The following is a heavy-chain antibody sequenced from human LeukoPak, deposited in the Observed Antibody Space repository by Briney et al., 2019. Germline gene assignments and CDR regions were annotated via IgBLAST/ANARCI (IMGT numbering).Heavy chain of an antibody. CDR3: VRDRPHNWFDP. Sequence: GASVKVSCKASGYTFTGYYIHWVRQAPGQGLEWMGLIKPNSGDTKYAQKFQGRVTMTRDTSITTAYMELSSLRSDDTALYYCVRDRPHNWFDPWGQGTLVTVYS. J-gene: IGHJ5*02. CDR1: GYTFTGYY. CDR2: IKPNSGDT. V-gene: IGHV1-2*02.